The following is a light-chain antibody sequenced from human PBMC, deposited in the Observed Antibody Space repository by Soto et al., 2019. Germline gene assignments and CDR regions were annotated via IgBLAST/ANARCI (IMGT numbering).Light chain of an antibody. CDR3: GTWDSSLSAEV. CDR1: SSNIGNNY. V-gene: IGLV1-51*01. Sequence: QSVLTQPPSVSAAPGQKVTISCSGISSNIGNNYVSWYQQLPGTAPKLLIYDNNKRPSGIPDRFSGSKSGTSATLGITGLQTGDEADYYCGTWDSSLSAEVFGGGTKLTVL. CDR2: DNN. J-gene: IGLJ3*02.